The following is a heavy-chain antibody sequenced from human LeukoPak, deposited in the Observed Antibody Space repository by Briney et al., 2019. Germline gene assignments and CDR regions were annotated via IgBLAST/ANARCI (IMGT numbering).Heavy chain of an antibody. V-gene: IGHV1-69*13. Sequence: ASVKVSCKASGGTLSSYAISWVRQAPGQGLEWMGGIIPIFGTANYAQKFQGRVTITADESTSTAYMELSSLRSEDTAVYYCARGLGYCSSTSCPDYMDVWGKGTTVTVSS. J-gene: IGHJ6*03. CDR2: IIPIFGTA. D-gene: IGHD2-2*01. CDR1: GGTLSSYA. CDR3: ARGLGYCSSTSCPDYMDV.